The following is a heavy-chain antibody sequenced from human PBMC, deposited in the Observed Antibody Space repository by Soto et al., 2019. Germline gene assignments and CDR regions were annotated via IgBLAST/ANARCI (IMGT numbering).Heavy chain of an antibody. Sequence: GASVKVSCKASGGTFSSYAISWVRQAPGQGLEWMGWISAYNGNTNYAQKLQGRVTMTTDTSTSTAYMELRSLSSDDTAVYYCARESSSSCHDYWGQGTLVTVSS. CDR1: GGTFSSYA. V-gene: IGHV1-18*01. CDR2: ISAYNGNT. J-gene: IGHJ4*02. CDR3: ARESSSSCHDY. D-gene: IGHD6-13*01.